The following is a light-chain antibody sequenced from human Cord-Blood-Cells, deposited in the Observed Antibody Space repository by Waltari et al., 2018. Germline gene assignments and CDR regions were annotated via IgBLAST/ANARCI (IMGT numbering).Light chain of an antibody. CDR3: QQYGSSLYS. CDR1: QSVSSSY. J-gene: IGKJ2*03. CDR2: GAS. Sequence: EIVLTQSPGNLSLSPGERATLPCRASQSVSSSYLAWYQQKPGQAPRLIISGASSRATGIPDRFSGSGSGTDFARTISRLEPEDCAVYYCQQYGSSLYSFGQGTKLEIK. V-gene: IGKV3-20*01.